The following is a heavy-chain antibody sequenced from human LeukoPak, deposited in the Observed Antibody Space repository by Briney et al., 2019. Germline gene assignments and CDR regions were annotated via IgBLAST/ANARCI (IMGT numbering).Heavy chain of an antibody. J-gene: IGHJ4*02. D-gene: IGHD6-19*01. CDR3: ARAWSSGWYYFDY. Sequence: GRSLRLSWAASGFTFSSYAMHWVGQAPGKGLEWVAVIWYDGSNKYYADSVKGRFTISRDNSKNTLYLQMNSLRAEDTAVYYCARAWSSGWYYFDYWGQGTLVTVSS. CDR1: GFTFSSYA. V-gene: IGHV3-33*01. CDR2: IWYDGSNK.